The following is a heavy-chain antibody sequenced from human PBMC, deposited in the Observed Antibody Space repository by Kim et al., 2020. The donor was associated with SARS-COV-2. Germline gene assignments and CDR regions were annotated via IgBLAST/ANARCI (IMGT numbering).Heavy chain of an antibody. Sequence: GGSLRLSCAASGFTFSSYWMHWVRQAPGKGLVWVSRINSDGSSTSYADSVKGRFTISRDNAKNTLYLQMNSLRAEDTAVYYCASVEDMVRGVIGVDYDYGMDVWGQGATVTVSS. V-gene: IGHV3-74*01. CDR2: INSDGSST. D-gene: IGHD3-10*01. CDR1: GFTFSSYW. J-gene: IGHJ6*02. CDR3: ASVEDMVRGVIGVDYDYGMDV.